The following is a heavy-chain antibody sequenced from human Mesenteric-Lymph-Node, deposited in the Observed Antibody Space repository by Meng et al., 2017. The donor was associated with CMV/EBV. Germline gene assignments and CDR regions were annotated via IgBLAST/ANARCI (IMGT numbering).Heavy chain of an antibody. Sequence: GGSLRLSCAASGFTFSSYGMHWVRQAPGKGLEWVAVIWYDGSNKYYADSVKGRFTISRDNSKNTLYLQMNSLRAEDTAVYYCAKDTIWFGELNWFDPWGQGTLVTAPQ. CDR3: AKDTIWFGELNWFDP. V-gene: IGHV3-33*06. J-gene: IGHJ5*02. CDR2: IWYDGSNK. CDR1: GFTFSSYG. D-gene: IGHD3-10*01.